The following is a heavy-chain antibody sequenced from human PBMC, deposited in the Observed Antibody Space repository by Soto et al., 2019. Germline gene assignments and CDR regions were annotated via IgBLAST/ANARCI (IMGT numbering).Heavy chain of an antibody. CDR1: GYTFTSYY. J-gene: IGHJ4*02. V-gene: IGHV1-46*01. CDR3: ARVSGWYVGFDY. D-gene: IGHD6-19*01. CDR2: INPSGGST. Sequence: ASVKVSCKASGYTFTSYYMHWVRQAPGQGLEWMGIINPSGGSTRYAQKFQGRVTMTRDTSTSTVYMELSSLRSEDTAVYYCARVSGWYVGFDYWGQGTLVTVSS.